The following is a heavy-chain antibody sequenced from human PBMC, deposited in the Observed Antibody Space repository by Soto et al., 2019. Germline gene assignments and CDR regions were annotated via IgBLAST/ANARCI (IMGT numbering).Heavy chain of an antibody. J-gene: IGHJ4*02. Sequence: SVTLSLTCTVSGGSISSSNLWSWVRQPPGKGLEWIGEIYHSGSTNYNPSLKSRVTISVDKSKNQFSLKLSSVTAADTAVYYCARADYGDYFDYRGQGTLVTVSS. CDR2: IYHSGST. D-gene: IGHD4-17*01. CDR3: ARADYGDYFDY. V-gene: IGHV4-4*02. CDR1: GGSISSSNL.